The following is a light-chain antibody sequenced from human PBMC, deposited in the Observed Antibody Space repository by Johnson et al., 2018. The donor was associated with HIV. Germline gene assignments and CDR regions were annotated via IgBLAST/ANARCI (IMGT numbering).Light chain of an antibody. CDR1: SSNIESNS. V-gene: IGLV1-51*02. CDR3: GTWDSSLNASYV. Sequence: QSVLTQPPSVSAAPGQKVTISCSGSSSNIESNSVSWYQHFPGTAPKVLIYENNKRPSGIPDRFSGSKSGTSATLVITGLQTGDEADYYCGTWDSSLNASYVFGSGTSVTVL. J-gene: IGLJ1*01. CDR2: ENN.